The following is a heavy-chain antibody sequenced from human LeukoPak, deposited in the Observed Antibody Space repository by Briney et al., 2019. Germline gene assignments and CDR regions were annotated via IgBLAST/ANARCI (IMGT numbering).Heavy chain of an antibody. CDR2: ISSSSSYI. Sequence: GGSLRLSCAASGFTFSSYSMNWVRQAPGKGLEWVSSISSSSSYIYYADSVKGRFTISRDNAKNSLYLQMNSLRAEDTALYYCAKGVRITMVRGAFNIWGQGTMVTVSS. V-gene: IGHV3-21*04. J-gene: IGHJ3*02. CDR3: AKGVRITMVRGAFNI. D-gene: IGHD3-10*01. CDR1: GFTFSSYS.